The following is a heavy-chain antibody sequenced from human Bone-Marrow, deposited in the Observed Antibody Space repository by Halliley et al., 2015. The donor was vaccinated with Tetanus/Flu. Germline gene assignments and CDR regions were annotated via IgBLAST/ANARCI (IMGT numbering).Heavy chain of an antibody. CDR3: ARGDQWAVRFDN. V-gene: IGHV4-59*01. J-gene: IGHJ4*02. CDR1: GGAIASYY. CDR2: IYYNGTS. D-gene: IGHD2-8*01. Sequence: TLSLTCTVSGGAIASYYWSWIRQPPGKGLEWIGYIYYNGTSNSNPSLKSRVTISLDTSKKQFSLKVTSVTAADTAMYYCARGDQWAVRFDNWGRGALVTVSS.